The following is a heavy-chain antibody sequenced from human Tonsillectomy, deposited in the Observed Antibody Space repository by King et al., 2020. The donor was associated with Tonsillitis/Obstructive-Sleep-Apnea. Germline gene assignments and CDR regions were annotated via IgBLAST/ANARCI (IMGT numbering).Heavy chain of an antibody. D-gene: IGHD3-3*01. CDR2: INHSGST. CDR3: ARAEGVYDFWSGYYRGSIYFDY. V-gene: IGHV4-34*01. Sequence: VQLQQWGAGLLKPSETLSLTCAVYGGSFSGYYWTWIRQPPGKGLEWIGEINHSGSTNYNPSLKSRVTISVDTSKNQFSLKLSSVTAADTAVYYCARAEGVYDFWSGYYRGSIYFDYWGQGTLVTVSS. CDR1: GGSFSGYY. J-gene: IGHJ4*02.